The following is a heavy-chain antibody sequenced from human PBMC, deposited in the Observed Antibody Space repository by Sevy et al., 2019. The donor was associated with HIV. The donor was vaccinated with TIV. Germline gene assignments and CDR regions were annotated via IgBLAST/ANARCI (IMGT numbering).Heavy chain of an antibody. V-gene: IGHV3-48*02. D-gene: IGHD5-18*01. CDR3: AREGSYGYQNAFDI. CDR2: ISSSSSTI. Sequence: GGSLRLSCAASGFTFSSYSMNWVRQAPGKGLEWVSYISSSSSTIYYAASVKGRFTISRDNAKNSLYLQMNSLRDEDTAVYYCAREGSYGYQNAFDIWGQGTMVTVSS. CDR1: GFTFSSYS. J-gene: IGHJ3*02.